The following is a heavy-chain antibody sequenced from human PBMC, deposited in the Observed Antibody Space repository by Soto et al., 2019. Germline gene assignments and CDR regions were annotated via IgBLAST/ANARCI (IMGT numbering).Heavy chain of an antibody. Sequence: PSETLSLTCTVSGGSISGYYWSWIRQPPGKGLEWIGYIYYSGSTNYNPSLKSRVTISVDTSKNQFSLKLSSVTAADTAVYYCARGTTHSSTAAVSPFDIWGQGTMVTVSS. CDR1: GGSISGYY. D-gene: IGHD6-6*01. CDR2: IYYSGST. V-gene: IGHV4-59*08. CDR3: ARGTTHSSTAAVSPFDI. J-gene: IGHJ3*02.